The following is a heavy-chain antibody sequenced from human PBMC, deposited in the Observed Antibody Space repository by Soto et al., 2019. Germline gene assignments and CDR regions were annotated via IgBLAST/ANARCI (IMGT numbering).Heavy chain of an antibody. J-gene: IGHJ6*02. Sequence: SNYRILCVRHPPIQGLEWMGGIIPIFGTANYAQKFQGRVTITADKSTSTAYMELSSLRSEDTAVYYCARKSGVRDCNSGTEVWGQGTTVIVS. CDR1: SNYR. D-gene: IGHD2-21*02. CDR3: ARKSGVRDCNSGTEV. V-gene: IGHV1-69*06. CDR2: IIPIFGTA.